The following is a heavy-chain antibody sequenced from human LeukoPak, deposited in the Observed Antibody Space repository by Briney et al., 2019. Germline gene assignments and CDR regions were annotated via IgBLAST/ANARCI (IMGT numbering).Heavy chain of an antibody. CDR3: ARDPGYCTNGVCYIEGY. D-gene: IGHD2-8*01. CDR2: INPNSGGT. V-gene: IGHV1-2*06. J-gene: IGHJ4*02. Sequence: ASVKVSCKASGYTFTGYYMHWVRQAPGQGLEWMGRINPNSGGTNYAQKFQGRVTMTRDTSISTAYMELSRLRSDDTAVYYCARDPGYCTNGVCYIEGYWGQGTLATVSS. CDR1: GYTFTGYY.